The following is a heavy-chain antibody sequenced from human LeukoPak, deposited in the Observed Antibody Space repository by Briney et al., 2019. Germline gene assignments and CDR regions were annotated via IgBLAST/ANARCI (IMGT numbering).Heavy chain of an antibody. CDR1: GGTFSSYA. CDR3: ATGYCSSTSCYDNGLDV. CDR2: IIPIFGTA. Sequence: ASVKVSCKASGGTFSSYAISWVRQAPGQGLEWMGGIIPIFGTANYAQKFQGRVTITTDESTSTAYMELSSLRSEDTAVYYCATGYCSSTSCYDNGLDVWGKGTTVTVSS. V-gene: IGHV1-69*05. D-gene: IGHD2-2*01. J-gene: IGHJ6*04.